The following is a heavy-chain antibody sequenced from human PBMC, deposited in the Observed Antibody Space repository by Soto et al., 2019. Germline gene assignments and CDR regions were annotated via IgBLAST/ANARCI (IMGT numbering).Heavy chain of an antibody. V-gene: IGHV3-33*01. CDR1: GFTFSSYG. CDR3: ARETGGSRYGDYAFDY. CDR2: IWYDGSNK. J-gene: IGHJ4*02. Sequence: QVQLVESGGGVVQPGRSLRLSCAASGFTFSSYGMHWVRQAPGKGLEWVAVIWYDGSNKYYADSVKGRFTISRDNSKNTLYLQMNSLRAEDTAVYYCARETGGSRYGDYAFDYWGQGTLVTVSS. D-gene: IGHD4-17*01.